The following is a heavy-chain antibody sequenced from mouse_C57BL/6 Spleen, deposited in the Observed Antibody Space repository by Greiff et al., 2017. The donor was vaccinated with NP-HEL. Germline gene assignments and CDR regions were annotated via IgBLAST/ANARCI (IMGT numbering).Heavy chain of an antibody. CDR2: INPNNGGT. CDR3: ARERTPAFDV. V-gene: IGHV1-26*01. J-gene: IGHJ1*03. Sequence: VQLQQSGPELVKPGASVKISCKASGYTFTDYYMNWVKQSHGKSLEWIGDINPNNGGTSYNQKFKGKATLTVDKSSSTAYMELRSLTSEDSAVYYCARERTPAFDVWGTGTTVTVSS. CDR1: GYTFTDYY.